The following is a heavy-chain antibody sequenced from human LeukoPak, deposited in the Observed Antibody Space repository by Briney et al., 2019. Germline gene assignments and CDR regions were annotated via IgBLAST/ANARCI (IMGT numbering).Heavy chain of an antibody. CDR1: GGSISSYY. J-gene: IGHJ4*02. Sequence: SETLSLTCTVSGGSISSYYWTWIRQPPGKGLEWIGYIYYTGTTDYNPSLKSRVTISVDTSKNQFSLKLSSVTAADTAVYYCARGYGRYFDYWGQGTLVTVSS. D-gene: IGHD5-18*01. CDR3: ARGYGRYFDY. CDR2: IYYTGTT. V-gene: IGHV4-59*01.